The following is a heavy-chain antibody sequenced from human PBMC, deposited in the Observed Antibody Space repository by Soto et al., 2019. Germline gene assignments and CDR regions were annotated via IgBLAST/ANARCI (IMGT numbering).Heavy chain of an antibody. J-gene: IGHJ4*02. CDR3: ARDALGYCSGGSCHNFDY. V-gene: IGHV3-33*01. CDR1: GFTFSSYG. Sequence: GGSLRLSCAASGFTFSSYGMHWVRQAPGKGLEWVAVIWYDGGNKYYADSVKGRFTISRDNSKNTLYLQMNSLRAEDTAVYYCARDALGYCSGGSCHNFDYWDQGTLVTVSS. CDR2: IWYDGGNK. D-gene: IGHD2-15*01.